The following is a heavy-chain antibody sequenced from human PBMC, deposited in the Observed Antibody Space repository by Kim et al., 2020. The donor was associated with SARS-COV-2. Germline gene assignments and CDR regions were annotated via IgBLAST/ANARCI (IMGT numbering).Heavy chain of an antibody. CDR3: ARGEEVVRGVLYNWFDP. Sequence: GGSLRLSCAASGFTFSSYGMHWVRQAPGKGLEWVAVIWYDGSNKYYADSVKGRFTISRDNSKNTLYLQMNSLRAEDTAVYYCARGEEVVRGVLYNWFDPWGQGTLVTVSS. J-gene: IGHJ5*02. CDR1: GFTFSSYG. CDR2: IWYDGSNK. V-gene: IGHV3-33*01. D-gene: IGHD3-10*01.